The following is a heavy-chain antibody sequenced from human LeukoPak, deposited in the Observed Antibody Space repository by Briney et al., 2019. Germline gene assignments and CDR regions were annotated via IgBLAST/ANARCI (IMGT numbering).Heavy chain of an antibody. CDR1: GFTFDDYA. CDR2: ISWSSGSI. J-gene: IGHJ4*02. CDR3: AKDNDFWSGYIDY. Sequence: GRSLRLSCAASGFTFDDYAMHWVRQAPGKGLEWVSGISWSSGSIGYADSVKGRLTISRDNAKNSLYLQMNSLRAEDTALYYCAKDNDFWSGYIDYWGQGTLVTVSS. V-gene: IGHV3-9*01. D-gene: IGHD3-3*01.